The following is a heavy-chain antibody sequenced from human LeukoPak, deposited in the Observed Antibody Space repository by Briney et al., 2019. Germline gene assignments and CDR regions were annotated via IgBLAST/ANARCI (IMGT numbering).Heavy chain of an antibody. CDR3: ARHKLLRVVGYFDL. CDR2: IYYSGST. D-gene: IGHD4-17*01. CDR1: GGSISSYY. J-gene: IGHJ2*01. V-gene: IGHV4-59*08. Sequence: SETLSLTCTVSGGSISSYYWSWIRQPPGKGLEWIGYIYYSGSTNYNPSLKSRVTISVDTSKNQFSLKLSSVTAADTAVYYCARHKLLRVVGYFDLWGRGTLVTVSS.